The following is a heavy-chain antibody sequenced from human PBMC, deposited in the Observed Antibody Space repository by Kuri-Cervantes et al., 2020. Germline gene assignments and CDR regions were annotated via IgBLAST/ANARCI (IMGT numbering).Heavy chain of an antibody. Sequence: GGSLRLSCAASGFTFSYYAMHWVRQAPGKGLEWVAVISYDGSNKYYADSVKGRFTISRDNSKNTLYLQMNSLRAEDTAVYYCAGVRSDYYYYMDVWGKGTTVTVSS. CDR3: AGVRSDYYYYMDV. D-gene: IGHD1-1*01. CDR1: GFTFSYYA. CDR2: ISYDGSNK. V-gene: IGHV3-30*07. J-gene: IGHJ6*03.